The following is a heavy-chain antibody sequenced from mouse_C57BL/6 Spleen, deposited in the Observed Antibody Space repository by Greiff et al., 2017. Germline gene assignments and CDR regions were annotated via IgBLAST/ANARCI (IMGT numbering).Heavy chain of an antibody. J-gene: IGHJ4*01. Sequence: EVQLQQSGPELVKPGASVKISCKASGYTFTDYYMHWVKQSHGQSLEWIGVINPNNGGTSYNQKFKGKDTLTVDKSYSTAYMELRSLTSEDAAVDDCARAGGYERAIDDWGQGTSVTVSS. D-gene: IGHD2-2*01. V-gene: IGHV1-26*01. CDR3: ARAGGYERAIDD. CDR2: INPNNGGT. CDR1: GYTFTDYY.